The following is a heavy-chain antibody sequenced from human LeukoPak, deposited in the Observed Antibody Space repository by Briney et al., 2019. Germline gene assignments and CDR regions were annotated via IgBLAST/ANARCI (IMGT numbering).Heavy chain of an antibody. CDR2: ISTDGYTT. V-gene: IGHV3-74*01. CDR1: GLAFSAYK. Sequence: GGSLRLSCAASGLAFSAYKMHWVRQAPRKGLVWVSRISTDGYTTDYADFVQGRFTASRDNTKNTWSLEMNGLRAEDTAVYYCARDRGYVVVPAAMRTNYGMDVWGQGTTVTVSS. CDR3: ARDRGYVVVPAAMRTNYGMDV. J-gene: IGHJ6*02. D-gene: IGHD2-2*01.